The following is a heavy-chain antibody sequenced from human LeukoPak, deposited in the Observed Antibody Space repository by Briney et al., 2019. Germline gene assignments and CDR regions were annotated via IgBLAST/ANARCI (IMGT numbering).Heavy chain of an antibody. CDR1: GYTFTNYG. Sequence: GASVKVSCKASGYTFTNYGISWVRQAPGQGLEWMGWISAYNGHTKYAQKFQGRVTMTEDTSTDTAYMELSSLRSEDTAVYYCATDLHIIAVAGTGYYFDYWGQGTLVTVSS. J-gene: IGHJ4*02. V-gene: IGHV1-18*01. D-gene: IGHD6-19*01. CDR2: ISAYNGHT. CDR3: ATDLHIIAVAGTGYYFDY.